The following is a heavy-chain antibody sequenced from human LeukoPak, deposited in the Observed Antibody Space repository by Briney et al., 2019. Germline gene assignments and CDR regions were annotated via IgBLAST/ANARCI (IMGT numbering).Heavy chain of an antibody. CDR1: GGSISSSSYY. CDR2: IYYSGST. J-gene: IGHJ2*01. D-gene: IGHD2-15*01. Sequence: SETLSLTCTVSGGSISSSSYYWGWIRQPPGKGLEWIGSIYYSGSTYYNPSLKSRVTISVDTSKNQFSLKLSSVTAADTAVYYCARRRVVVVAATVPSLKRYWYFDLWGRGTLVTVSS. CDR3: ARRRVVVVAATVPSLKRYWYFDL. V-gene: IGHV4-39*01.